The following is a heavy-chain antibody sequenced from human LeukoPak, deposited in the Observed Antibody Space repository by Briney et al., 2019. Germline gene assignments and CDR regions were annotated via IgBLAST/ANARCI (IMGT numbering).Heavy chain of an antibody. J-gene: IGHJ4*02. CDR1: GGSFSSYY. CDR3: ARDWGSGWYYIDS. CDR2: ISYSGST. D-gene: IGHD6-19*01. Sequence: SETLSLTCTVSGGSFSSYYWSWVRQPPGKGLEWLGYISYSGSTNYNPSLKSRVTISIDTSKNQFSLKLSSVTAADTAVYYCARDWGSGWYYIDSWGQGTLVTVSS. V-gene: IGHV4-59*13.